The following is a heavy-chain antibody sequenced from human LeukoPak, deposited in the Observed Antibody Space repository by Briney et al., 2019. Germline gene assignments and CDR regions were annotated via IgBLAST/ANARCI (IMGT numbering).Heavy chain of an antibody. V-gene: IGHV3-11*04. CDR2: ISSSGSYI. J-gene: IGHJ4*02. D-gene: IGHD2-2*01. CDR1: GFTFSDYY. Sequence: GGSLRLSCAVSGFTFSDYYMSWVRQAPGKGLEWVSYISSSGSYIYYADSVKGRFTISRDNAKNSLYLQMNSLRAEDTAVYYCASTRGYCSSTSCLFNRPPDYWGQGTLVTVSS. CDR3: ASTRGYCSSTSCLFNRPPDY.